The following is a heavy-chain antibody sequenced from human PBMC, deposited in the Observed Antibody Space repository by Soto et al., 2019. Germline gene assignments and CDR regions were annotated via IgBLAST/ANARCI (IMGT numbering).Heavy chain of an antibody. V-gene: IGHV3-23*01. Sequence: GGSLRLSCAASGFTFSSYAMSWVRQAPGKGLEWVSAISGSGGSTYYADSVKGRFTIARDNAKNSLYLQMNSLRVEDSALYYCARRNYFDYWGQGALVTVSS. CDR1: GFTFSSYA. CDR2: ISGSGGST. J-gene: IGHJ4*02. CDR3: ARRNYFDY.